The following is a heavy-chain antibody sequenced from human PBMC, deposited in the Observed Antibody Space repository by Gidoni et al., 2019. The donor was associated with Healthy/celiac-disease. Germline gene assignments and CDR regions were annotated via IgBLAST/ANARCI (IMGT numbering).Heavy chain of an antibody. CDR2: ISSSSSTI. CDR1: GFTFSSYS. J-gene: IGHJ4*02. Sequence: EVQLVESGGGLVQPGGSLRLSCAASGFTFSSYSMNWVRQAPGKGLEWVSYISSSSSTIYYADSVKGRFTISRDNAKNSLYLQMNSLRDEDTAVYYCAREGYGDYGLYYFDYWGQGTLVTVSS. CDR3: AREGYGDYGLYYFDY. V-gene: IGHV3-48*02. D-gene: IGHD4-17*01.